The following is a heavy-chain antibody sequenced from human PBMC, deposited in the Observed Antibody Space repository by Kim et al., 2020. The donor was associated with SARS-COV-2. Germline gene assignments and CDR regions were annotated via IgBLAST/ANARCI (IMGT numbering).Heavy chain of an antibody. CDR1: GFTFSSYS. J-gene: IGHJ4*02. Sequence: GGSLRLSCAASGFTFSSYSMNWVRQAPGKGLEWVSYISSSSSTIYYADSVKGRFTISRDNAKNTLSLQMNSLRAEDTAVYYCARGGYSYCLDYFGYWGQGTLVTVSS. V-gene: IGHV3-48*01. D-gene: IGHD5-18*01. CDR2: ISSSSSTI. CDR3: ARGGYSYCLDYFGY.